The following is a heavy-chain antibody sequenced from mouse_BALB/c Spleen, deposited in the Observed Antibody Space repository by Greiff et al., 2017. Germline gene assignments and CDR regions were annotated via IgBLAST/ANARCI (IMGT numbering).Heavy chain of an antibody. CDR2: VYPNHGGT. Sequence: EVQLQQSGPELVKPGASVKIPCKASGYTFTDYNMDRVKQSHGKSLEWIGDVYPNHGGTSYNQKFKGKATLPVDKSSSKAYMEVSRLTSEDTAVYYSAREADGYDYRGQGTPLTVST. CDR3: AREADGYDY. D-gene: IGHD2-3*01. V-gene: IGHV1-18*01. J-gene: IGHJ2*01. CDR1: GYTFTDYN.